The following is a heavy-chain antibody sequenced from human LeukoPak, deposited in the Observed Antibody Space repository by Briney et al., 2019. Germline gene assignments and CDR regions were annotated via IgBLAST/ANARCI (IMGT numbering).Heavy chain of an antibody. CDR2: IKQDGCEK. J-gene: IGHJ4*02. CDR1: GFTFSSYW. CDR3: AKGGRGNGEVY. D-gene: IGHD2-8*01. V-gene: IGHV3-7*01. Sequence: QPGGSLRLSCAVSGFTFSSYWMNWVRQAPGKGLEWVANIKQDGCEKNYVDSVKGRFTISRDNAKSSLFLQMNDLRAEDTAVYYCAKGGRGNGEVYWGQGTLVTVSS.